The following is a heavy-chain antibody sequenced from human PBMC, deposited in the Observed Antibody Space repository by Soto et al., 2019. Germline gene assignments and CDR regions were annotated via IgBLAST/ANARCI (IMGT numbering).Heavy chain of an antibody. D-gene: IGHD1-26*01. CDR3: ARDGRYKTPYDGFDT. V-gene: IGHV3-11*01. CDR2: ISGSGTTI. J-gene: IGHJ3*02. CDR1: GINFSDHF. Sequence: QAQVVESGGGLVKPGGSLRLSCATSGINFSDHFMAWIRLSPGKGLEWIAYISGSGTTIYYADSVRGRLTISRDNANDSLYLQMNSLRAEDTAVYYCARDGRYKTPYDGFDTWGQGTMVTVSS.